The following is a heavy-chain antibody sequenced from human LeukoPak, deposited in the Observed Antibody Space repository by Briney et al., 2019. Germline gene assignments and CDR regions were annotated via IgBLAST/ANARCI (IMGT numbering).Heavy chain of an antibody. Sequence: GGSLRLSCAASGFTFSSYSMNWVRQAPGKGLEWVSYISSSSSTIYYADSVKGRFTISRDNAKNSLYLQMNSLRAEDTAVYYCARDGGRIAVAVKDYWGQGTLVTVSS. D-gene: IGHD6-19*01. CDR1: GFTFSSYS. J-gene: IGHJ4*02. CDR2: ISSSSSTI. CDR3: ARDGGRIAVAVKDY. V-gene: IGHV3-48*04.